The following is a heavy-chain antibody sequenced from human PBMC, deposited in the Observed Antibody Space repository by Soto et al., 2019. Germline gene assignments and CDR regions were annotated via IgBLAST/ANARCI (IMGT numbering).Heavy chain of an antibody. V-gene: IGHV1-24*01. CDR1: GYFLTALS. CDR3: AHGEGIVKSIVYFDS. CDR2: FDREDGET. Sequence: GSVKVSCKVSGYFLTALSIHWVRQAPGKGLEWMGGFDREDGETIYAQKFQGRVTMTEDTSTDSAYMELSSLTSEDTAIYYCAHGEGIVKSIVYFDSWGQGTLVTVSS. D-gene: IGHD1-26*01. J-gene: IGHJ4*02.